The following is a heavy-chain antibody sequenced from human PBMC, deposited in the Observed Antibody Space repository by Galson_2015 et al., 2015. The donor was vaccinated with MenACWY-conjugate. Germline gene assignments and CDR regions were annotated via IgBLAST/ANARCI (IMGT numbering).Heavy chain of an antibody. D-gene: IGHD3-10*01. J-gene: IGHJ3*02. V-gene: IGHV4-39*01. CDR1: AGSISSSTYY. Sequence: QVQLQESGPGLVKPSETLSLTCNVSAGSISSSTYYWGWIRQSPGKGLEWIGTIYDSGSTYYNPSLKSRVTISVDTSRTQFPLKLSSVTAADTAVYYCARQGPSGRAFDIWGQGTMVTVSS. CDR3: ARQGPSGRAFDI. CDR2: IYDSGST.